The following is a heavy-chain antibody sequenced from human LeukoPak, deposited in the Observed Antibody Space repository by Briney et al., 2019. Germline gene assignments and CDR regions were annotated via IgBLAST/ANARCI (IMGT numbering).Heavy chain of an antibody. CDR1: GFTFSSYA. Sequence: GGSLRLSCAASGFTFSSYAMSWVRQAPGKGLEWVSATSGSGGSTYYADSVKGRFTISRDNSKNTLYLQMNSLRAEDTAVYYCASGLWFGPHYWGQGTLVTVSS. V-gene: IGHV3-23*01. D-gene: IGHD3-10*01. CDR3: ASGLWFGPHY. CDR2: TSGSGGST. J-gene: IGHJ4*02.